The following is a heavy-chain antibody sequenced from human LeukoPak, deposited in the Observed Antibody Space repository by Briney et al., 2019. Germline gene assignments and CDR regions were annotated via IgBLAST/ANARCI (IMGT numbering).Heavy chain of an antibody. CDR2: INPNSGGT. J-gene: IGHJ4*02. D-gene: IGHD5-18*01. Sequence: ASVKVCCKASGYTFTGYYMHWVRQAPGQGLELMGWINPNSGGTNYAQKFQGKVTISVDTSKNQFSLKLSSVTAADTAVYYCARAHSYGVRGYFDYWGQGTLVTVSS. CDR1: GYTFTGYY. CDR3: ARAHSYGVRGYFDY. V-gene: IGHV1-2*02.